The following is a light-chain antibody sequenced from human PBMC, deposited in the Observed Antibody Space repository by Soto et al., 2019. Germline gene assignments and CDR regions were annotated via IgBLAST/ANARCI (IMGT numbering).Light chain of an antibody. CDR1: QGISSY. V-gene: IGKV1-8*01. Sequence: AIRMTQSPSSFSASTGDRVTITCRASQGISSYLAWYQQKPWKAPKLLSYAASTLQSGVPSMFSGSGSGTDFTLTISCLQSEYFAAYYCQQYYSYPRTFGQGTKVEI. CDR2: AAS. J-gene: IGKJ1*01. CDR3: QQYYSYPRT.